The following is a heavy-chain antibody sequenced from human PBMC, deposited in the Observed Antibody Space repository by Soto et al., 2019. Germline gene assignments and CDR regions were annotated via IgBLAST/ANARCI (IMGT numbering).Heavy chain of an antibody. CDR1: GGSISSSSYY. D-gene: IGHD5-12*01. V-gene: IGHV4-39*07. CDR3: AGLVGRDGYNSPY. Sequence: SETLSLTCPVSGGSISSSSYYWAWIRQPPGRGLEWIGSIYYSGITYYSASVKSRVTISIDTSKSQFSLRLSSVTAADTAMYYCAGLVGRDGYNSPYWGQGTPVTVSS. J-gene: IGHJ4*02. CDR2: IYYSGIT.